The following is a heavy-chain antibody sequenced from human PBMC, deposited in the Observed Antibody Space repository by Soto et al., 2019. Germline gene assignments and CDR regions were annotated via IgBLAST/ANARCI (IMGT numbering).Heavy chain of an antibody. J-gene: IGHJ4*02. CDR3: AKAPRKVTTNYFDY. D-gene: IGHD4-4*01. Sequence: PGGSLRLSCAASGFTFDDYTMHWVRQAPGKGLEWVSLISWDGGSTYYADSVKGRFTISRDNSKNSLYLQMNSLRTEDTALYYCAKAPRKVTTNYFDYWGKGTLVTVSS. CDR2: ISWDGGST. V-gene: IGHV3-43*01. CDR1: GFTFDDYT.